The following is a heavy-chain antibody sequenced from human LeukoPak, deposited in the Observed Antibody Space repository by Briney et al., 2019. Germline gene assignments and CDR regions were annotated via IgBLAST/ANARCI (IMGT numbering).Heavy chain of an antibody. CDR2: IYYSGST. CDR1: GGSISSSSYY. Sequence: PSETLSLTCTVSGGSISSSSYYLGWIRQPPGKGLEWIGSIYYSGSTYYNPSLKSRVTISVDTSKNQFSLKLSSVTAADTAVYYCATPGGKGITGTKGFDPWGQGTLVTVSS. V-gene: IGHV4-39*01. D-gene: IGHD1-7*01. CDR3: ATPGGKGITGTKGFDP. J-gene: IGHJ5*02.